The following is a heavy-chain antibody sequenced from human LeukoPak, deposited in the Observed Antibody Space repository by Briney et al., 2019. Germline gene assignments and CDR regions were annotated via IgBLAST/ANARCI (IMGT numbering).Heavy chain of an antibody. Sequence: SETLSLTCTVSGGSISSGSYYWSWIRQPAGKGLEWIGRIYTSGSTNYNPSLKSRVTISVDTSKNQFSLELSSVTAADTAVYYCARPGRDYYDSSGYDAFDIWGQGTMVTVSS. D-gene: IGHD3-22*01. J-gene: IGHJ3*02. CDR2: IYTSGST. V-gene: IGHV4-61*02. CDR3: ARPGRDYYDSSGYDAFDI. CDR1: GGSISSGSYY.